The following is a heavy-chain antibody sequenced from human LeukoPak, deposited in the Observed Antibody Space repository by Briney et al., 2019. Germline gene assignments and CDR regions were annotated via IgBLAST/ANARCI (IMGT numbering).Heavy chain of an antibody. J-gene: IGHJ6*03. CDR2: SNHSGRN. CDR3: ARDYYYMDV. CDR1: VGSLSGYY. V-gene: IGHV4-34*01. Sequence: SQSLSLTXAVYVGSLSGYYCSCIRQPPAKGLEWIEESNHSGRNNHHPYLKSRVTISVDTYKDQFSLKLSSVTAADTAVYYCARDYYYMDVWGKGTTVTVSS.